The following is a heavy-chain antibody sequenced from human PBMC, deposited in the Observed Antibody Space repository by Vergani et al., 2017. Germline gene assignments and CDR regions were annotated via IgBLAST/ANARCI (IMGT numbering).Heavy chain of an antibody. D-gene: IGHD2-2*01. V-gene: IGHV1-69*13. Sequence: QVQLVQSGAEVKKPGSSVKVSCKASGGTFSSYAISWVRQAPGQGLEWMGRIIPIFGTANYAQEFQGRVTITADESTSTAYMELSSLRSEDTAVYYCARVGYCSSTSCDSGSFDYWGQGTLVTVSS. CDR2: IIPIFGTA. J-gene: IGHJ4*02. CDR1: GGTFSSYA. CDR3: ARVGYCSSTSCDSGSFDY.